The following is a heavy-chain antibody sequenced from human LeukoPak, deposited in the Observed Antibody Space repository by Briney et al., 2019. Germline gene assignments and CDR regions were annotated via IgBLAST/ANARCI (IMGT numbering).Heavy chain of an antibody. CDR1: GGSISSSSYY. Sequence: SETLSLTCTVSGGSISSSSYYWGWIRQPPGKGLEWIGSIYYSGSTYYNPSLKSRVTISVDTSKNQFSLKLTSVTAADTAVYYCARFRWGAVAGDWGQGTLVTVSS. CDR3: ARFRWGAVAGD. J-gene: IGHJ4*02. V-gene: IGHV4-39*07. D-gene: IGHD6-19*01. CDR2: IYYSGST.